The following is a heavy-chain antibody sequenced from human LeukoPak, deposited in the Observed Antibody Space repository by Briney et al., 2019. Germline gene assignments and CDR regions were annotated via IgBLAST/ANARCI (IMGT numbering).Heavy chain of an antibody. CDR1: GGSVSTDSSY. J-gene: IGHJ6*04. CDR3: ARDTYNWNDYYYYGMGV. CDR2: NDRGGT. V-gene: IGHV4-61*01. D-gene: IGHD1-1*01. Sequence: SETLSLTCAVSGGSVSTDSSYWNWIRQTPGKGLEWIGYNDRGGTNYNPSLKSRVTISIDTSKNQFSLKVTSVTAEDTAVYYCARDTYNWNDYYYYGMGVWGKGPTVTVSS.